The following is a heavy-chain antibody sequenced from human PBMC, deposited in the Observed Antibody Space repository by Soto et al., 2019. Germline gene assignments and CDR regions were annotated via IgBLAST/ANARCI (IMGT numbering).Heavy chain of an antibody. CDR3: ARAYTYDFDH. D-gene: IGHD2-21*01. CDR2: VFWNDDK. V-gene: IGHV2-5*01. Sequence: QITLKESGPPLVKPTQTPTLTCTFSGFSFGVSGVGVGWIRQPPGRALEWLGLVFWNDDKRYSPSLESRLTLTKDTSNNQVVLTVTNLDPGDTGTYYCARAYTYDFDHWGQGTLVTVSS. J-gene: IGHJ4*02. CDR1: GFSFGVSGVG.